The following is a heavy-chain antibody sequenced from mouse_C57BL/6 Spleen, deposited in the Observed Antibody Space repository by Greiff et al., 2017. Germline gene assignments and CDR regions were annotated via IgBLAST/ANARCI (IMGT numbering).Heavy chain of an antibody. CDR2: IWRGGST. V-gene: IGHV2-5*01. D-gene: IGHD2-3*01. J-gene: IGHJ4*01. CDR3: AKKCYDGYYEGAMDY. CDR1: GFSLTSYG. Sequence: VKLVESGPGLVQPSQSLSITCTVSGFSLTSYGVHWVRQSPGKGLEWLGVIWRGGSTDYNAAFMSRLSITKDNSKSQVFFKMNSLQADDTAIYYCAKKCYDGYYEGAMDYWGQGTSVTVSS.